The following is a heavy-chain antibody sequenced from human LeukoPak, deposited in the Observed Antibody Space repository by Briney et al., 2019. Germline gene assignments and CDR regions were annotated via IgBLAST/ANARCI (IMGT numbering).Heavy chain of an antibody. CDR1: GFTFSRYW. D-gene: IGHD2-2*01. CDR2: INQDGGEK. J-gene: IGHJ5*02. V-gene: IGHV3-7*01. Sequence: GGSLRLSCAASGFTFSRYWMTWVRQAPGKGLEWVANINQDGGEKYYVDSVTGRFTISRDSSKNTLYLQMNSLRAEDTAVYYCARDSQYCSSTSCYPYGWFDPWGRGTLVTVSS. CDR3: ARDSQYCSSTSCYPYGWFDP.